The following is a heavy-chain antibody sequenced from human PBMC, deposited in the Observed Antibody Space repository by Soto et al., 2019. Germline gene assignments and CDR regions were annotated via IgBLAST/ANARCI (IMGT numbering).Heavy chain of an antibody. CDR3: AKDRLVAGDYDAFDI. CDR1: GFTFSSYA. J-gene: IGHJ3*02. V-gene: IGHV3-23*01. Sequence: GGSLRLSCAASGFTFSSYAMSWVRQAPGKGLEWVSAISGIGGSTYYADSVKVRFTISRDNSKNTLYLQMNTLRAEDTAVYYCAKDRLVAGDYDAFDIWGQGTMVTVSS. D-gene: IGHD4-17*01. CDR2: ISGIGGST.